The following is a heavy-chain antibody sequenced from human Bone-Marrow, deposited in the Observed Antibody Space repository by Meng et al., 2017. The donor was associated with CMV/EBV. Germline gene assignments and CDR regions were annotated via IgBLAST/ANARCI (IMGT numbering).Heavy chain of an antibody. CDR2: MNPNSGNT. Sequence: ASVKVSCKASGYTFTSYEINWVRQATGQGLEWMGWMNPNSGNTGYAQKFQGRVTMTRNTSISTAYMELSSLRSEDTAVYYCTRTRKTTVLYYGMDVWGQGTTVTVSS. CDR1: GYTFTSYE. D-gene: IGHD4-11*01. CDR3: TRTRKTTVLYYGMDV. V-gene: IGHV1-8*01. J-gene: IGHJ6*02.